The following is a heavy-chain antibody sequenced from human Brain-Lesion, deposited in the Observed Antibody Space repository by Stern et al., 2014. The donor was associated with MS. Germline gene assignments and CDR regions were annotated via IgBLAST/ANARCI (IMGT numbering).Heavy chain of an antibody. CDR3: ARTGDDFGDYSLSY. D-gene: IGHD4-17*01. Sequence: QVQLQQSGPGLVKPSETLSLTCTVSGGSINTNNYYWGWIRQPPGKGLEWIGNIYSSGSTFYSPSLKSRVTMSVDTSKKPVSLKLSSVAAADTAVYYCARTGDDFGDYSLSYWGQGTLVTVSS. CDR2: IYSSGST. V-gene: IGHV4-39*01. CDR1: GGSINTNNYY. J-gene: IGHJ4*02.